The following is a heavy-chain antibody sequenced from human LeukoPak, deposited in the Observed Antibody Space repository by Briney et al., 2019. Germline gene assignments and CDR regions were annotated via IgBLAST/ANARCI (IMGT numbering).Heavy chain of an antibody. J-gene: IGHJ4*02. CDR3: ARVNSRLAYFDY. CDR2: IYHSGNT. D-gene: IGHD6-25*01. CDR1: SYSISSGYY. Sequence: SETLSLTCTVSSYSISSGYYWGWIRQPPGKGLEWIGSIYHSGNTYYNPSLKSRLTISLDTSKNQFSLKLRSVTAADTAVYYCARVNSRLAYFDYWGQGTLVTVSS. V-gene: IGHV4-38-2*02.